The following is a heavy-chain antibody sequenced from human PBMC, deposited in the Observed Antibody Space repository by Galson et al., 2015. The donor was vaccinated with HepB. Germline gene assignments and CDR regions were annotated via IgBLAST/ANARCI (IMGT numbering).Heavy chain of an antibody. CDR2: INPSGGST. V-gene: IGHV1-46*04. CDR1: GYTFTNYY. CDR3: ARDIPETTVSYGMDV. J-gene: IGHJ6*02. D-gene: IGHD1-20*01. Sequence: SVKVSCKASGYTFTNYYMHWVRQAPGQGLEWMGIINPSGGSTSYAQKLQGRVTMTRDTSTSTVYMELSSLRSEDTAVYYCARDIPETTVSYGMDVWGQGTTVTVSS.